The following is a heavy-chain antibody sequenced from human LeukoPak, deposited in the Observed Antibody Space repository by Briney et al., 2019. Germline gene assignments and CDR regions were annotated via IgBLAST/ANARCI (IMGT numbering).Heavy chain of an antibody. CDR2: INPSGGST. CDR3: ARDSSYDFWSGYYTGYYYGMDV. V-gene: IGHV1-46*01. J-gene: IGHJ6*02. CDR1: GYTFTSYY. D-gene: IGHD3-3*01. Sequence: ASVKVSCKASGYTFTSYYMHWVRQAPGQGLEWMEIINPSGGSTSYAQKFQGRVTMTRDTSTSTVYMELSSLRSEDTAVYYCARDSSYDFWSGYYTGYYYGMDVWGQGTTVTVSS.